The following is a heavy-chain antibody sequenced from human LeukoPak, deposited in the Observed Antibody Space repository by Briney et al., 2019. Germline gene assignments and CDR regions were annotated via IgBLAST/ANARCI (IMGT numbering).Heavy chain of an antibody. V-gene: IGHV1-69*05. CDR3: ARVIAARPWWFDP. D-gene: IGHD6-6*01. J-gene: IGHJ5*02. Sequence: SVTVSCKASGGTFSSYAISWVRQAPGQGLEWMGGIIPIFGTANYAQKFQGRVTITTDESTSTAYMELSSLRSEDTAVYYCARVIAARPWWFDPWGQGTLVTVSS. CDR1: GGTFSSYA. CDR2: IIPIFGTA.